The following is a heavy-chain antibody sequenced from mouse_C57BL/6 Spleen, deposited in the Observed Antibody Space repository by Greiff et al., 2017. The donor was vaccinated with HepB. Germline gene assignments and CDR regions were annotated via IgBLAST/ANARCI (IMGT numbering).Heavy chain of an antibody. D-gene: IGHD2-4*01. J-gene: IGHJ4*01. CDR2: IYPGSGST. CDR1: GYTFTSYW. CDR3: ASLYSMINGAMDY. V-gene: IGHV1-55*01. Sequence: VQLQQPGAELVKPGASVKMSCKASGYTFTSYWITWVKQRPGQGLEWIGDIYPGSGSTNYNEKFKSKATLTVDTSSSTAYMQLSSLTSEDSAVYYCASLYSMINGAMDYWGQGTSVTVSS.